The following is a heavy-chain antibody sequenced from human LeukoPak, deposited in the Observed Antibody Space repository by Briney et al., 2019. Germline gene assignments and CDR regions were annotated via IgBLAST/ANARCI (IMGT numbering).Heavy chain of an antibody. CDR2: IWYDGSNK. CDR1: GFTFSSYG. CDR3: ARVAPGATVPYYFDY. J-gene: IGHJ4*02. D-gene: IGHD4-11*01. Sequence: LPGGSLRLSCAASGFTFSSYGMHWVRQAPGKGLEWVAVIWYDGSNKYYADSVKGRFTISRDNSKNTLYLQMNSLRAEDTDVYYCARVAPGATVPYYFDYWGQGTLVTVSS. V-gene: IGHV3-33*01.